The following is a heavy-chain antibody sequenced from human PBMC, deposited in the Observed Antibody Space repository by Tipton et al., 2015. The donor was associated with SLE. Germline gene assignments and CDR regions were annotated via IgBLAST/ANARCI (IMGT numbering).Heavy chain of an antibody. CDR3: ARVPVGTTVVMRWFDP. Sequence: QLVQSGAEVKKPGASVKVSCKASGYTFTSYGISWVRQAPGQGLEWMGWISAYNGNTNYAQKLQGRVTMTTDTSTNTAYMELRSLRSEDTAVYYCARVPVGTTVVMRWFDPWGQGTLVTVSS. CDR2: ISAYNGNT. J-gene: IGHJ5*02. CDR1: GYTFTSYG. V-gene: IGHV1-18*01. D-gene: IGHD4-23*01.